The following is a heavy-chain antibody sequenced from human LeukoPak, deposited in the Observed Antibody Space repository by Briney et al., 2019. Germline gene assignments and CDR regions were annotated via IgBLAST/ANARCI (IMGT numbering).Heavy chain of an antibody. V-gene: IGHV3-53*01. Sequence: GGSLRLSCAASGFTVSTNYMRWVRQTPGKGLEWVSVIYSGGSTYYADSVKGRFTISRDNSKNTLYLQMNSLRAADTAVYYCAREISGESSPWGYFDCWGQGTLVTVSS. CDR3: AREISGESSPWGYFDC. CDR1: GFTVSTNY. D-gene: IGHD7-27*01. CDR2: IYSGGST. J-gene: IGHJ4*02.